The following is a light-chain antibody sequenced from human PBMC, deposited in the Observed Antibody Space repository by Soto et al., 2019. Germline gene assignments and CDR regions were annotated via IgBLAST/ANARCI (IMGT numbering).Light chain of an antibody. Sequence: QSALPQPASVSGSPGQSIPISCTGTSSDVGSYNLVSWYQQHPGKAPKLMIFEASTRPSGVSNRFSGSKSGNTASLAISGLQAEDEDDYYCASYAGSYTFVVFGGGTQLTVL. CDR3: ASYAGSYTFVV. CDR2: EAS. V-gene: IGLV2-23*02. J-gene: IGLJ2*01. CDR1: SSDVGSYNL.